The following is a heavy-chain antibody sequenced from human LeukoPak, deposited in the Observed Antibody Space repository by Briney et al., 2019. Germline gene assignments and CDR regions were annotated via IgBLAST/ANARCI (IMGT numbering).Heavy chain of an antibody. D-gene: IGHD1-26*01. CDR1: GYSFTSYW. V-gene: IGHV5-51*01. CDR3: ARQSPQYSGSYWSFDY. J-gene: IGHJ4*02. CDR2: IYPGHSDT. Sequence: GESLKISCKGSGYSFTSYWIGWVRQMPRKGLEWMGIIYPGHSDTRYSPSVQGQVTISADKSIKPAYLQWSSLKASDTAMYYCARQSPQYSGSYWSFDYWGQGTLVTVSS.